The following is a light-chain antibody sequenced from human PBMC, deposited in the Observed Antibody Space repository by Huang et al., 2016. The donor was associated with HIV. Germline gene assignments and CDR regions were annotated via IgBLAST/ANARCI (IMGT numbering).Light chain of an antibody. V-gene: IGKV2-28*01. CDR3: MQGLQTPPT. CDR1: QNLLNSSGHNR. CDR2: LTS. Sequence: EIVMTQSPLSLPVSPGQPASISCTSSQNLLNSSGHNRLDWYLQKPGQSPQLLIFLTSNRASGVPDKFTGSGSVSNFTLSINKVQPDDVGIYYCMQGLQTPPTFGQGTKLEI. J-gene: IGKJ2*01.